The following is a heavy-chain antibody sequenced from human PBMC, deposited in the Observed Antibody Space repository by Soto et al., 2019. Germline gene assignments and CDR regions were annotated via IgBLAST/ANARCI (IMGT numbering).Heavy chain of an antibody. V-gene: IGHV1-18*01. J-gene: IGHJ5*02. Sequence: ASVKVSCKASGYTFTSYGISWVRQAPGQGLEWMGWISAYNGNTNYAQKLQGRVTMTTDTSTSTAYMELRSLRSDDTAVYYCARVCFYYDILTGPNWFDPWGQGTLVTVPQ. D-gene: IGHD3-9*01. CDR3: ARVCFYYDILTGPNWFDP. CDR1: GYTFTSYG. CDR2: ISAYNGNT.